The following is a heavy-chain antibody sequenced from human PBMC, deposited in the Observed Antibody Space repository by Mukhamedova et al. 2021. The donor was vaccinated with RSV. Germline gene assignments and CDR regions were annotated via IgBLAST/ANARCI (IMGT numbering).Heavy chain of an antibody. CDR3: AREYGSGTYSLDY. V-gene: IGHV3-48*03. Sequence: FSSYEMNWVRQAPGKGLEWVSYISSRGSTVDYADSVKGRFTISRDNTKHSLYLQMSSLRAEDTAVYYCAREYGSGTYSLDYWGQGT. J-gene: IGHJ4*02. CDR2: ISSRGSTV. D-gene: IGHD3-10*01. CDR1: FSSYE.